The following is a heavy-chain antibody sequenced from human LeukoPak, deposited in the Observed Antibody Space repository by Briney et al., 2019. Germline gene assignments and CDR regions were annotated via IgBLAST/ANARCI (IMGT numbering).Heavy chain of an antibody. CDR2: ISYDGSNT. CDR1: GFTFISYS. V-gene: IGHV3-30*18. CDR3: AKDSSHDSLGFPLYYFDY. Sequence: AGGSLRLSCAASGFTFISYSMDWVRQAPGKGLEWVAVISYDGSNTYYADSVKGRFTISRDKSKNTLYLQMNSLRAEDTAVYSCAKDSSHDSLGFPLYYFDYWGQGTLVTVSS. D-gene: IGHD3-22*01. J-gene: IGHJ4*02.